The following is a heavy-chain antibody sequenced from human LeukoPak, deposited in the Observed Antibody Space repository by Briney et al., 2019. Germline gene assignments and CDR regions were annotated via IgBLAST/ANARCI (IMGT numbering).Heavy chain of an antibody. D-gene: IGHD4-17*01. J-gene: IGHJ6*02. V-gene: IGHV3-23*01. Sequence: GGSLRLSCAASGFTFSSYAMSWVRQAPGKGLEWVSAISGSGGSTYYADSVKGRFTISRDNSKNTLYLQMNSLRAEDTALYYCAKDREYGDYGSYGMDVWGQGTTVTVSS. CDR1: GFTFSSYA. CDR2: ISGSGGST. CDR3: AKDREYGDYGSYGMDV.